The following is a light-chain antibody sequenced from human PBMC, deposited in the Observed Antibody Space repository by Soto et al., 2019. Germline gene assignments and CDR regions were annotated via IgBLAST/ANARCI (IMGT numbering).Light chain of an antibody. Sequence: EIVLTQSPGTLSLSPGDRATLPCRASQSVRSTYLDWYQQKPGQPPRLLIYGASSRATGIPDRFSGSGSGTDFTLTISSLEPEDFAVYYCQQYSDSSSYTFGQGTKLEIK. CDR1: QSVRSTY. CDR2: GAS. CDR3: QQYSDSSSYT. V-gene: IGKV3-20*01. J-gene: IGKJ2*01.